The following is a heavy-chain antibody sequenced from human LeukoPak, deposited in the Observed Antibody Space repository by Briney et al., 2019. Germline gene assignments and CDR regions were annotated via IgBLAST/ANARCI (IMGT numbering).Heavy chain of an antibody. V-gene: IGHV1-2*02. CDR3: ARGGGDGYNFYY. D-gene: IGHD5-24*01. Sequence: ASVKVSCKASGYTFSGYYMHWLRQAPGQGLEWMGWINPNGGVTNYAQKFQGRVTMTRDTSISTAYMELSRLRSDDTAVYYCARGGGDGYNFYYWGQGTLVTVSS. CDR2: INPNGGVT. J-gene: IGHJ4*02. CDR1: GYTFSGYY.